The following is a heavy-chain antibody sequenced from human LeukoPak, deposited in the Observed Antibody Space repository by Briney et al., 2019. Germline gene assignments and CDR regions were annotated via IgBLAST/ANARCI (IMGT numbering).Heavy chain of an antibody. Sequence: TGGSLRLSCAASGFTFSSYSMNWVRQAPGKGLEWVSSISSSSSYIYYADSVKGRFTISRDNAKNSLYLQMNSLRAEDTAVYYCARDSGSYGDYRYWGQGTLVTVSS. CDR1: GFTFSSYS. V-gene: IGHV3-21*01. J-gene: IGHJ4*02. CDR3: ARDSGSYGDYRY. CDR2: ISSSSSYI. D-gene: IGHD4-17*01.